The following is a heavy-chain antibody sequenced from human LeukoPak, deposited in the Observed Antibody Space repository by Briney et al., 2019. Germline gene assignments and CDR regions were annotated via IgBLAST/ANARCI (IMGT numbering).Heavy chain of an antibody. V-gene: IGHV1-46*01. J-gene: IGHJ4*02. Sequence: ASVKVSCKASGYTFTSNYIHWVRQAPGQGLEWMGMIYPRDGSTSYAQKFQGRVTVTRDTPTSTVHMELSGLRSEDTAVYYCARDQEGFDYWGQGTLVTVSS. CDR2: IYPRDGST. CDR3: ARDQEGFDY. CDR1: GYTFTSNY.